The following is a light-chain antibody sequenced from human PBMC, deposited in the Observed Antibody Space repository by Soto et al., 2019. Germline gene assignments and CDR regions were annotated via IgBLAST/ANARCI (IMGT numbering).Light chain of an antibody. CDR1: QSVSSN. Sequence: EIVMTQSPATLSVSPGERATLSCRASQSVSSNLAWYQQKPGQPPRLLIYGASTRATGIPARFSGSGSGTEFTLTISSLQSEDFAVYYCQQYNNWPPGTFGQGTEVEVK. CDR2: GAS. V-gene: IGKV3-15*01. J-gene: IGKJ1*01. CDR3: QQYNNWPPGT.